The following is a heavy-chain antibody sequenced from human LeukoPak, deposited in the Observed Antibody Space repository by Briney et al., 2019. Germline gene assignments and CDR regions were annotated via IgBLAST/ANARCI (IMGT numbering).Heavy chain of an antibody. J-gene: IGHJ4*02. CDR3: AKDQGVEVINFDY. V-gene: IGHV3-23*01. CDR2: ISGSGGST. CDR1: GSTFSSYA. Sequence: GGSLRLSCAASGSTFSSYAMSWVRQAPGKGLELVSAISGSGGSTHYADSVKGRFTISRDNSKNTLYLQMNSLRAEDTAVYYCAKDQGVEVINFDYWGQGTLVTVSS. D-gene: IGHD3-22*01.